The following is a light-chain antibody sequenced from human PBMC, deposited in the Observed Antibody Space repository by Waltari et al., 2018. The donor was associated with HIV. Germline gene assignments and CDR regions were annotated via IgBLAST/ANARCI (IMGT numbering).Light chain of an antibody. V-gene: IGKV3-15*01. CDR3: QQYKSWPRT. J-gene: IGKJ1*01. Sequence: EIVLTQSPATLSVSPGEGATLSCRASQDINSYLVWYQQKPGQAPRLLIYGESTRATGTPARFSGSGSGTEFTLTISSLQSEDFAVYYCQQYKSWPRTFGQGTKVEIK. CDR1: QDINSY. CDR2: GES.